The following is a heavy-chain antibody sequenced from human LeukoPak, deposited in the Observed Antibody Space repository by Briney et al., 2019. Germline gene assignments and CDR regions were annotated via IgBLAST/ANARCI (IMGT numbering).Heavy chain of an antibody. Sequence: GASVKVSCKASGYTFTSYGISWVRQAPGQGLEWMGWISTYNGYANYAQKLQGRVTMTTETSTSTAYMELRSLRPDDTAVYYCARNSSDWYGYMDVWGKGTTVTVSS. V-gene: IGHV1-18*01. J-gene: IGHJ6*04. CDR3: ARNSSDWYGYMDV. CDR2: ISTYNGYA. CDR1: GYTFTSYG. D-gene: IGHD6-19*01.